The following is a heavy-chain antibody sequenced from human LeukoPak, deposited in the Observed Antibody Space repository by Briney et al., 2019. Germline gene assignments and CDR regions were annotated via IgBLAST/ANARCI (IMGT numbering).Heavy chain of an antibody. V-gene: IGHV3-23*01. CDR3: ARDRSTDAISEY. J-gene: IGHJ4*02. CDR2: ITAGHGAT. CDR1: GFNFNTYT. D-gene: IGHD1-1*01. Sequence: GGSLRLSCSASGFNFNTYTLSWVRQAPGKRPEWLSAITAGHGATYYAGSVTGRFTISRDYSRNTVYLHMSDLTAEDTAVYYCARDRSTDAISEYWGQGTLVAVSS.